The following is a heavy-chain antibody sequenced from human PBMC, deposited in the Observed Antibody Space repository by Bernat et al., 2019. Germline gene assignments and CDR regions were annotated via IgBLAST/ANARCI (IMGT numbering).Heavy chain of an antibody. D-gene: IGHD6-13*01. CDR3: AKDTYSSSWHGAPSRGEYYFDY. J-gene: IGHJ4*02. CDR2: ISGSGGST. CDR1: GFTFSSYA. Sequence: EVQLLESGGGLVQPGGSLRLSCAASGFTFSSYAMSWVRQAPGKGLEWVSAISGSGGSTYYADSVEGRFTISRDNSKNTLYLQMNSLRAEDTAVYYCAKDTYSSSWHGAPSRGEYYFDYWGQGTLVTVSS. V-gene: IGHV3-23*01.